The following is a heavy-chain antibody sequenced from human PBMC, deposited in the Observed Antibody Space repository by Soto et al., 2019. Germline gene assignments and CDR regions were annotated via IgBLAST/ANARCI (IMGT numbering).Heavy chain of an antibody. CDR1: GGSISISPYY. CDR3: ARGSGYTINWFDP. J-gene: IGHJ5*02. CDR2: IYYSGST. V-gene: IGHV4-39*07. Sequence: SETLSLTCTVSGGSISISPYYWGWIRQPPGKGLEWIGCIYYSGSTSYNPSLKSRVTISVDTSKNQFSLKLSFVTAADTAVYYYARGSGYTINWFDPWGQGTLVTVSS. D-gene: IGHD3-22*01.